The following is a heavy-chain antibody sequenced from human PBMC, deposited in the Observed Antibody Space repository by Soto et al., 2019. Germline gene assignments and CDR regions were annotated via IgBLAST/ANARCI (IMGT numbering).Heavy chain of an antibody. D-gene: IGHD1-1*01. V-gene: IGHV4-39*07. J-gene: IGHJ3*02. CDR1: GGSISSSSYY. CDR2: IYYSGST. Sequence: PSETLSLTCTVSGGSISSSSYYWDWIRQPPGKGLEWIGSIYYSGSTYYNPSLKSRVTISVDTSKNQFSLKLSSVTAADTAVYYCAREGYAAYAFDIWGQGTMVTVSS. CDR3: AREGYAAYAFDI.